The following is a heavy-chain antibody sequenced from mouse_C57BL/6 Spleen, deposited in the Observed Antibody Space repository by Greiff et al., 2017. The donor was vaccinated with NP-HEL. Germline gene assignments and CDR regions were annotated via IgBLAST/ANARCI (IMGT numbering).Heavy chain of an antibody. CDR1: GYTFTSYW. V-gene: IGHV1-50*01. CDR3: ARGEDDGDYFDY. CDR2: IDPSDSYT. D-gene: IGHD2-3*01. Sequence: VQLQQSGAELVKPGASVKLSCKASGYTFTSYWMQWVKQRPGQGLEWIGEIDPSDSYTNYNQKFKGKATLTVDTSSSTAYMQLSSLTSEDSAVYYCARGEDDGDYFDYWGQGTTLTVSS. J-gene: IGHJ2*01.